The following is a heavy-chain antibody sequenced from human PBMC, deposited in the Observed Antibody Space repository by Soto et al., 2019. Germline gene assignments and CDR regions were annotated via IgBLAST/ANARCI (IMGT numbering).Heavy chain of an antibody. CDR1: GFTFSSYS. V-gene: IGHV3-48*02. J-gene: IGHJ2*01. D-gene: IGHD4-17*01. CDR2: ISSSSSTI. Sequence: GGSLRLSCAASGFTFSSYSMNWVRQAPGKGLEWVSYISSSSSTIYYADSVKGRFTISRDNAKNSLYLQMNSLRDEDTAVYYCARDYQGDYGGDFGNWYFDLWGRGTLVTVSS. CDR3: ARDYQGDYGGDFGNWYFDL.